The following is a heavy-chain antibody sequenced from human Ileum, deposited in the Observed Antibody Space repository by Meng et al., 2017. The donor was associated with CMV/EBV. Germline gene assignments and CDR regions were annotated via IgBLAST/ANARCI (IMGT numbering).Heavy chain of an antibody. D-gene: IGHD3-10*01. CDR2: FYDDDNS. Sequence: QVQRQESGPGLVKPSETLSLACTVSGGSSSNYYWSWIRQPAGKGLEWIGRFYDDDNSNYNPSLKSRVTLSVDTSKNQFSLKLTSVTAADTAVYYCARNYGSGNWNFFHYWGQGTLVTVSS. CDR3: ARNYGSGNWNFFHY. V-gene: IGHV4-4*07. J-gene: IGHJ4*02. CDR1: GGSSSNYY.